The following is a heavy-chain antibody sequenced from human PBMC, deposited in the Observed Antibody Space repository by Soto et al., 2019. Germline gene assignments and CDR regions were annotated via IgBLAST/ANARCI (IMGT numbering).Heavy chain of an antibody. Sequence: GGSLRLSCAASGFTLNNYYLSWVRQAPGKGLEWVGNIKGDGSDPHYVDSVKGRFTISRDNAENSIYLQMNSLKAEDTAMYYCARDHVTADWGQGNLVTVSS. CDR1: GFTLNNYY. CDR3: ARDHVTAD. J-gene: IGHJ4*02. V-gene: IGHV3-7*03. CDR2: IKGDGSDP.